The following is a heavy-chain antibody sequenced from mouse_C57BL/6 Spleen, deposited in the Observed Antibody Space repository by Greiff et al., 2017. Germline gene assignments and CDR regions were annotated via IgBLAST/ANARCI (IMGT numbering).Heavy chain of an antibody. CDR3: ARHLTGYFDY. CDR2: ISGGGGNT. Sequence: EVKVVESGGGLVKPGGSLKLSCAASGFTFSSYTMSWVRQTPEKRLEWVATISGGGGNTYYPDSVKGRFTISRDNAKNTLYLQMSSLRADDTALYYCARHLTGYFDYWGQGTTLTVSS. CDR1: GFTFSSYT. D-gene: IGHD4-1*01. V-gene: IGHV5-9*01. J-gene: IGHJ2*01.